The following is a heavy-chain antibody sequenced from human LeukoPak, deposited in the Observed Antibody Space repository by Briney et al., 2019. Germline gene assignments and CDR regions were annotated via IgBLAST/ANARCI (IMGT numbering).Heavy chain of an antibody. CDR1: GFTFSSYA. J-gene: IGHJ4*02. CDR2: ISGSGGST. V-gene: IGHV3-23*01. CDR3: AKKFSRSAAGTVHY. D-gene: IGHD6-13*01. Sequence: GGSPRLSCAASGFTFSSYAMSWVRQAPGKGLEWVSAISGSGGSTYYADSVKGRFTISRDNSKNTLYLQMNSLRAEDMAVYYCAKKFSRSAAGTVHYWGQGTLVTVSS.